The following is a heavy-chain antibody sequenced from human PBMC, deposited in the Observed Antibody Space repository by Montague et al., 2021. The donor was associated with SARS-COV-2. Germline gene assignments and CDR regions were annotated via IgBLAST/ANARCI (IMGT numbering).Heavy chain of an antibody. J-gene: IGHJ4*02. D-gene: IGHD2-21*02. V-gene: IGHV4-39*07. Sequence: SETLSLTCSVSGGSVITDTHYWGWVRHSPGKGLEWLGSVSYSGSTYYNPSVKSRVAVSLDTSRTQCSLRLISLTAADAAVYYCVGDSRLDCFYYWGQGILVTVSS. CDR2: VSYSGST. CDR1: GGSVITDTHY. CDR3: VGDSRLDCFYY.